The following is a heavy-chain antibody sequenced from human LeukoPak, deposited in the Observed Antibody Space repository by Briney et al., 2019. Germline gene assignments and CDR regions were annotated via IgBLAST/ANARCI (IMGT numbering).Heavy chain of an antibody. D-gene: IGHD6-6*01. J-gene: IGHJ4*02. CDR2: ISSSSSYI. CDR1: GFTFSSYS. Sequence: GGSLRLSCAASGFTFSSYSMNWVRQAPGKGLEWVSSISSSSSYIYYADSVKGRFTISRDNAKNSLYLQMNSLRAEDTAVYYCARDKLHSYYFDYRGQGTLVTVSS. CDR3: ARDKLHSYYFDY. V-gene: IGHV3-21*01.